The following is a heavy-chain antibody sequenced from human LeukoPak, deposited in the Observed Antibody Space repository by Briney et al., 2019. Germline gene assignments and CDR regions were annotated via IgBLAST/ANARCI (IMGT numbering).Heavy chain of an antibody. D-gene: IGHD2-8*01. Sequence: GGSLRLSCAASGFTLSTAWMSWVRQAPGKGLEWVGRVKSKSDGGTTDYAAPVKGRFTISRDDSKNTLYLQMNSLKTEDTAVYYCAKDMGYFTNWGQGTLVTVSS. J-gene: IGHJ4*02. CDR1: GFTLSTAW. CDR2: VKSKSDGGTT. CDR3: AKDMGYFTN. V-gene: IGHV3-15*01.